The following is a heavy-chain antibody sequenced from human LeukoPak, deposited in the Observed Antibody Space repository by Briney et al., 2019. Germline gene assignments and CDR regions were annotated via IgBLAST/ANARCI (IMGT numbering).Heavy chain of an antibody. Sequence: PGGSLRLSCAASGFTFSTHWMSWVRQAPGEGLEWVANIKQDGNEKFYVDSVKGRFTTSRDNANNSLHLQMNSLRAEDTAVYYCARGGNGGNFDYWGQGTLVTVSS. V-gene: IGHV3-7*03. CDR2: IKQDGNEK. CDR3: ARGGNGGNFDY. CDR1: GFTFSTHW. D-gene: IGHD4-23*01. J-gene: IGHJ4*02.